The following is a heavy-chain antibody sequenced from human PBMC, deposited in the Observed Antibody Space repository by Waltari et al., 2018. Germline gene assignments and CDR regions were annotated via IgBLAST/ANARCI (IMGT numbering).Heavy chain of an antibody. V-gene: IGHV4-61*02. CDR3: ARGPLLSKVDY. J-gene: IGHJ4*02. Sequence: QVQLQESAPGLVKPSQTLSLTCTVSGRPIYSGSYHWSWIRQPAGKGLEWIGRIYTSGSTNYNPSLKSRVTISVDTSKNQFSLNLSSVTAADTAVYYCARGPLLSKVDYWGQGTLVTVSS. D-gene: IGHD1-26*01. CDR1: GRPIYSGSYH. CDR2: IYTSGST.